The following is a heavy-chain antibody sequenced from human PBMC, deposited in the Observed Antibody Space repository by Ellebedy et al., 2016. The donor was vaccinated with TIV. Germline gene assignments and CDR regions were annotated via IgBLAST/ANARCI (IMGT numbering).Heavy chain of an antibody. CDR1: GYTFTTYG. V-gene: IGHV1-18*04. Sequence: AASVKVSCKASGYTFTTYGINWVRQPPGQGREWMGWTSAYNGNTENAQTFQGGVTMTTDTTTSTAYMELRSLMSDDTAVYFCARGNWGEVGDYWGQGTLVTVSS. CDR2: TSAYNGNT. J-gene: IGHJ4*02. D-gene: IGHD7-27*01. CDR3: ARGNWGEVGDY.